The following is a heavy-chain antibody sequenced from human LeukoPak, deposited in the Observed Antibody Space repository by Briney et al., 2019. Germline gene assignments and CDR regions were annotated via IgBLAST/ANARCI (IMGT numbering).Heavy chain of an antibody. D-gene: IGHD3-10*01. J-gene: IGHJ5*02. CDR3: ARDYHMVRGVTNWFDP. CDR1: RYTFTSYG. CDR2: TSAYNGNT. Sequence: ASVKVSCKASRYTFTSYGISWVRQAPGQGLEWMGWTSAYNGNTNYAQKLQGRVTMTTDTSTSTAYMEPRSLRSDDTAVYYCARDYHMVRGVTNWFDPWGQGTLVTVSS. V-gene: IGHV1-18*01.